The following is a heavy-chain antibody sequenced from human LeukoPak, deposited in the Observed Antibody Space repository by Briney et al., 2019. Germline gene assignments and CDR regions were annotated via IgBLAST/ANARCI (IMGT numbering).Heavy chain of an antibody. Sequence: GGSLRLSCVASGFTFSTYTMNWICQAPGKGLEWVSGSIGSGGSAFYADSVKGRFSISRDTSKNTLFLHMNNLRAGDTAVYYCAKDRLPXGVWXLDYWGQGTLVTVSS. CDR1: GFTFSTYT. V-gene: IGHV3-23*01. CDR2: SIGSGGSA. J-gene: IGHJ4*02. D-gene: IGHD5/OR15-5a*01. CDR3: AKDRLPXGVWXLDY.